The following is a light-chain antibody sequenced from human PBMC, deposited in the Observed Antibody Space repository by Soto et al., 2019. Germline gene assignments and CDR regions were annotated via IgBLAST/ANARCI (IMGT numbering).Light chain of an antibody. CDR3: QQYGRSPFT. V-gene: IGKV3-20*01. J-gene: IGKJ3*01. Sequence: EIVLTQSPGTLSLSPGERATLSCRASQTVTSTFLSWYQQKPGQAPRLLIYGAFNRATGIPDRFIGGGSETDFTLTISRLEPEDFAVYYCQQYGRSPFTFGPGTKVDIK. CDR1: QTVTSTF. CDR2: GAF.